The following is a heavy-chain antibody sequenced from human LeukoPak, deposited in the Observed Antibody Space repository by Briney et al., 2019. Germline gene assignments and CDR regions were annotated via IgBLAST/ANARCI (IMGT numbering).Heavy chain of an antibody. Sequence: GGSLRLSCAASGFTFSSYAMSWVRQAPGKGLEWVSAISGSGGSTYYADSVKGRFTISRDNSKNTLYLQMNSLRAEATAVYYCAKGRMTYYYDSSGLTVFAPCGQRSLVTVSS. J-gene: IGHJ5*02. V-gene: IGHV3-23*01. CDR1: GFTFSSYA. CDR2: ISGSGGST. CDR3: AKGRMTYYYDSSGLTVFAP. D-gene: IGHD3-22*01.